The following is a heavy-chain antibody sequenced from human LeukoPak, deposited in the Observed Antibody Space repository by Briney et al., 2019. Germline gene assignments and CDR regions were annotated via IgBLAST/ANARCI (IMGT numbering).Heavy chain of an antibody. CDR1: GFRFSNYV. D-gene: IGHD1-26*01. Sequence: PGGSLRLSCAASGFRFSNYVMSWVRQAPGKGLAWVSSITGSGGSTRVDSVKDRFTISRDNSKNTLYLQMNSLRADDTAVYFCAKNLLGSESFSWHFDLWGRGTLVTVSS. J-gene: IGHJ2*01. V-gene: IGHV3-23*01. CDR2: ITGSGGST. CDR3: AKNLLGSESFSWHFDL.